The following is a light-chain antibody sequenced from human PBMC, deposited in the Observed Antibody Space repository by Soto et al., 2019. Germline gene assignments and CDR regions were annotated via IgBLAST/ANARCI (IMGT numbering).Light chain of an antibody. J-gene: IGLJ2*01. CDR1: STDVGRYNL. V-gene: IGLV2-23*01. CDR3: CSYAGSRTFI. CDR2: EGS. Sequence: QSALTQPASVSGSPGQSITVSCTGTSTDVGRYNLVSWYQQHPGKAPKLIIYEGSKRPSGLFNRFSGSKSGNTASLTISGVEAEDEADYYCCSYAGSRTFIFGGGTKLTVL.